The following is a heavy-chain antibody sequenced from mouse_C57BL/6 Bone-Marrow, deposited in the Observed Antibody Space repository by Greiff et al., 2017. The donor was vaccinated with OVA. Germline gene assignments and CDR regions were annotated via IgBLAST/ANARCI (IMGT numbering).Heavy chain of an antibody. CDR1: GFSLTSYG. D-gene: IGHD1-1*01. J-gene: IGHJ1*03. Sequence: VQLQQSGPGLVQPSQSLSITCTVSGFSLTSYGVHWVRQSPGKGLEWLGVIWSGGSTDYTAAFISRLSISKDNSKSQVFFKMNSLQADDTAIYYCARITTVVARYFDVWGTGTTVTVSS. V-gene: IGHV2-2*01. CDR3: ARITTVVARYFDV. CDR2: IWSGGST.